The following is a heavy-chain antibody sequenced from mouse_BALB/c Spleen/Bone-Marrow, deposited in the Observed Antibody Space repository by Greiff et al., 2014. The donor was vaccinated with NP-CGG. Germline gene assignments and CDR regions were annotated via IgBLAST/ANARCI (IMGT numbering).Heavy chain of an antibody. D-gene: IGHD2-3*01. CDR3: TRWGWSFDY. V-gene: IGHV1-9*01. Sequence: LVESGAELMKPGASVKISCKATGYTFSSYWIEWVKQRPGHGLEWIGEILPGSGSSNHNEKFKGKATITADTSSNTAYMQLSSLTSEDSAVYYCTRWGWSFDYWGQGTTLTVSS. CDR1: GYTFSSYW. CDR2: ILPGSGSS. J-gene: IGHJ2*01.